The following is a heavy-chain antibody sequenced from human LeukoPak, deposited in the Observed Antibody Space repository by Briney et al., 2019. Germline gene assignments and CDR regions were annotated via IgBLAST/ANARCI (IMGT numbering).Heavy chain of an antibody. CDR2: IKQDGSEK. CDR3: AGPSTVVTPRGAFDI. V-gene: IGHV3-7*01. CDR1: GFTFSSYW. D-gene: IGHD4-23*01. Sequence: GGSLRLSCAASGFTFSSYWMSWVRQAPGKGLEWVANIKQDGSEKYYVDSVKGRFTISRDNAKNSLYLQMNSLRAEDTAVYYCAGPSTVVTPRGAFDIWGQGTMVTVSS. J-gene: IGHJ3*02.